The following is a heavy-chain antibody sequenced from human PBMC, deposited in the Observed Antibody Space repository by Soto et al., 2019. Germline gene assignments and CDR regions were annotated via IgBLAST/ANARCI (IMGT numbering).Heavy chain of an antibody. V-gene: IGHV3-7*01. D-gene: IGHD4-4*01. Sequence: EVQLVESGGGLVQPGGSLRLSCAASGFTLRDYWMSWVRQAPGKGLEWVANIKQDGSEIYYVDSVEGRFTIPRDNAKNSLFLQMNSLTAEDTAVYYCLITTSAFDIWGQGTLVTVSS. CDR1: GFTLRDYW. J-gene: IGHJ3*02. CDR2: IKQDGSEI. CDR3: LITTSAFDI.